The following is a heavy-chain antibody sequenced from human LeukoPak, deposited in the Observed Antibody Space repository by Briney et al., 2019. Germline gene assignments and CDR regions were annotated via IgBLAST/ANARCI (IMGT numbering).Heavy chain of an antibody. CDR3: AKDQSGYSSGWYWVYYYYGMDV. CDR1: GFTFSSYG. Sequence: GGSLRLSCAASGFTFSSYGMHWVRQAPGKGLEWVAVISYDGSNKYYADSVKGRFTISRDNSKNTLYLQMNSLRAEDTAVYYCAKDQSGYSSGWYWVYYYYGMDVWGQGTTVTVSS. J-gene: IGHJ6*02. D-gene: IGHD6-19*01. V-gene: IGHV3-30*18. CDR2: ISYDGSNK.